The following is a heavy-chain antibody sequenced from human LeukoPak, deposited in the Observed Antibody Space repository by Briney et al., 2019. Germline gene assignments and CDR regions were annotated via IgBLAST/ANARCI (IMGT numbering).Heavy chain of an antibody. CDR3: ATYRRVLLPFES. D-gene: IGHD2-8*02. Sequence: TGGSLRLSCAASGFTFSTFAMIWVRQPPGKGLEWVSSIFPSGGEIHYADSVRGRFTISRDNSKSTLSLQMNSLRAEDTAIYYCATYRRVLLPFESWGQGTLVTVSS. CDR1: GFTFSTFA. V-gene: IGHV3-23*01. CDR2: IFPSGGEI. J-gene: IGHJ4*02.